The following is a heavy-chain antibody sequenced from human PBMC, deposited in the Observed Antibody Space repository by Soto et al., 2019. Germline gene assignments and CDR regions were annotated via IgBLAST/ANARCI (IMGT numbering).Heavy chain of an antibody. V-gene: IGHV3-23*01. CDR3: ERRITAADTFDS. D-gene: IGHD6-13*01. Sequence: GSLRLSCAASGFTFSSYAMTWVRQAPGKGLEWVSAISGSGSGGSTYYADSVKGRFTISRDNSKNTLYLQMNSLRAEDTAIYYCERRITAADTFDSWGQGTLVTVSS. CDR2: ISGSGSGGST. CDR1: GFTFSSYA. J-gene: IGHJ4*02.